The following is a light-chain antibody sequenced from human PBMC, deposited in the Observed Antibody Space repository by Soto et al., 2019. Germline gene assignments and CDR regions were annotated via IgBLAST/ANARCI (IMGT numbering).Light chain of an antibody. V-gene: IGKV1-5*03. CDR1: QGISSW. J-gene: IGKJ1*01. Sequence: DIQMTQSPSSVSASVGDRVTITCRASQGISSWLAWYQQKPGKAPKLLIYKASTLKSGVPSRFSGSGSGTEFTLTISSLQPDDFATYYCQHYNSYSEAFGQGTKLELK. CDR2: KAS. CDR3: QHYNSYSEA.